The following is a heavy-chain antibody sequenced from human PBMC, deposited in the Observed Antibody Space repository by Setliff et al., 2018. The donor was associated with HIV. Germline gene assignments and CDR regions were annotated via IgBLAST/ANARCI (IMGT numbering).Heavy chain of an antibody. CDR1: GDSITSGHYY. J-gene: IGHJ5*02. Sequence: SETLSLTCTVSGDSITSGHYYWGWIRQPPGKGLEWIGNILSGRDTYYNPSLKSRVSMSVDTSKNQFSLRLTAVTAADTAVYFCARPHSGRGGGAWFDPWGQGTLVTVSS. CDR3: ARPHSGRGGGAWFDP. V-gene: IGHV4-39*01. CDR2: ILSGRDT. D-gene: IGHD6-19*01.